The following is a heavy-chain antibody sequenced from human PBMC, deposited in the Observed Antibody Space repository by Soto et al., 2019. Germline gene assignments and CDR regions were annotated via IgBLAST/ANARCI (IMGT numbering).Heavy chain of an antibody. V-gene: IGHV4-38-2*01. J-gene: IGHJ5*02. CDR3: ARSGGSAGWFDP. Sequence: KPSETLSLTXVVSGYSITTGYYWGWIRQPPGKGLEWIGSISHSGTTFYSSSLKSRVTISKDASKNQFSLKVNSVIAADTAVYYCARSGGSAGWFDPWGQGTLVTVSS. D-gene: IGHD2-15*01. CDR2: ISHSGTT. CDR1: GYSITTGYY.